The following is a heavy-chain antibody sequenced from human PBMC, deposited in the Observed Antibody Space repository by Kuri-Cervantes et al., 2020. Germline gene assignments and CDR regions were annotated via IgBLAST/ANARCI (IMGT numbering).Heavy chain of an antibody. CDR3: ARNLRLPNWYFDL. J-gene: IGHJ2*01. V-gene: IGHV3-48*01. CDR2: ISGSSSTI. CDR1: GFTFSSYS. D-gene: IGHD2-15*01. Sequence: GESLKISCAASGFTFSSYSMNWVRQAPGKGLEWVSYISGSSSTIYYADSVKGRFTISRDNAKNSLSLQMNSLRAEDTAVYYCARNLRLPNWYFDLWGLGTLVTVSS.